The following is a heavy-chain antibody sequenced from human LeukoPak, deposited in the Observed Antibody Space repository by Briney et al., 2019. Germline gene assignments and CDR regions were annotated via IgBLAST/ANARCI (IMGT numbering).Heavy chain of an antibody. CDR2: IYYSGST. V-gene: IGHV4-59*08. D-gene: IGHD3-9*01. CDR3: ARVLRYFDRDYFDY. J-gene: IGHJ4*02. CDR1: GGSISSYY. Sequence: PSETLSLTCTVSGGSISSYYWSWIRQPPGKGLEWIGYIYYSGSTNYNPSLKSRVTISVDTSKNQFSLKLSSVTAADTAVYYCARVLRYFDRDYFDYWGQGTLVTVSS.